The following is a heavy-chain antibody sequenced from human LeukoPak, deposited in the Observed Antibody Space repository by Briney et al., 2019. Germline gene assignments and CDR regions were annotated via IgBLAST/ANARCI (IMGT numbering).Heavy chain of an antibody. CDR3: TRGLTPRPPDY. J-gene: IGHJ4*02. D-gene: IGHD3-9*01. CDR2: ISVYNADA. V-gene: IGHV1-18*01. CDR1: GYTFTSYD. Sequence: ASVKVPCKASGYTFTSYDISWVRQAPGQGLEWMGRISVYNADANYAQNLQGRVTMTRDTSTSTAYMELRSLRSDDTAVYYCTRGLTPRPPDYWGQGTLVTVSS.